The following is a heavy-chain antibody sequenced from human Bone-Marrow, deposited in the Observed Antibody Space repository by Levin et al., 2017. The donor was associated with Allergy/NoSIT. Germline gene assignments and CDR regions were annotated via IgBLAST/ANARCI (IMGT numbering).Heavy chain of an antibody. Sequence: LSLTCAASGFSFRSFGMHWVRQAPGKGLEWVAVISYDGRDKYYADSVKGRFTISRDNTKNTLYLQMNSLRSEDAAVYYCEKDVVFGTSSWSLDFWGQGTLVTVSS. D-gene: IGHD6-13*01. CDR3: EKDVVFGTSSWSLDF. V-gene: IGHV3-30*18. CDR2: ISYDGRDK. J-gene: IGHJ4*02. CDR1: GFSFRSFG.